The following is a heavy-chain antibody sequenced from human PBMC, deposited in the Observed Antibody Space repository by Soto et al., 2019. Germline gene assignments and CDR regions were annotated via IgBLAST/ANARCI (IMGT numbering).Heavy chain of an antibody. CDR1: GGSINSYL. Sequence: PSETLSLTCTVSGGSINSYLWSWIRQSPGKGLEWIGHIYYSGSTSYSPSLKSRVSISVDTSKNQFSLEVHSVTAADTAVYYCAREGKNMVQFDYWGQGTLVTVSS. V-gene: IGHV4-59*01. D-gene: IGHD3-10*01. CDR3: AREGKNMVQFDY. CDR2: IYYSGST. J-gene: IGHJ4*02.